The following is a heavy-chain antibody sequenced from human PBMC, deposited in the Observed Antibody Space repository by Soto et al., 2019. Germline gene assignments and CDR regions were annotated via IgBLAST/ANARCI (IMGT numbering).Heavy chain of an antibody. Sequence: QVQLVESGGGVVQPGTSLRLSCVASGFPFTTYGMHWVREGPGKGLEWVAVISFDGSNKYYADSVKGRFTISRDNSKNTLFLQMNSLRPEDTALYYRVGGQYYFDYRGQGTLVTVSS. V-gene: IGHV3-30*03. J-gene: IGHJ4*02. CDR3: VGGQYYFDY. D-gene: IGHD3-10*01. CDR1: GFPFTTYG. CDR2: ISFDGSNK.